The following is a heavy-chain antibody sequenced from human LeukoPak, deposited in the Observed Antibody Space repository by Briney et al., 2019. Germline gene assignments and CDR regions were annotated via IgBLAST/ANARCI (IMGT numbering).Heavy chain of an antibody. CDR1: GFTFSDYY. D-gene: IGHD3-3*01. Sequence: GGSLRLSCAASGFTFSDYYMSWIRQAPGKGLEWVSYISSSGSTIYYADSVKGRFTISRDNAKNSLYLQMNSLRAEDTAVYYCARQLYDFWSGYYHQGNWFDPWSQGTLVTVSS. CDR2: ISSSGSTI. V-gene: IGHV3-11*01. CDR3: ARQLYDFWSGYYHQGNWFDP. J-gene: IGHJ5*02.